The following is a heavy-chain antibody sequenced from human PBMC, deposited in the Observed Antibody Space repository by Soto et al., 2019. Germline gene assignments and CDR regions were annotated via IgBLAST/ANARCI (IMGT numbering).Heavy chain of an antibody. CDR2: ISYDGSNK. CDR3: AKVSGIRPPYYYGMDV. D-gene: IGHD1-20*01. CDR1: GFTFSSYG. V-gene: IGHV3-30*18. Sequence: GGSLRLSWAASGFTFSSYGMHWVRQAPGKGLEWVAVISYDGSNKYYADSVKGRFTISRDNSKNTLYLQMNSLRAEDTAVYYCAKVSGIRPPYYYGMDVWGQGTTVTVSS. J-gene: IGHJ6*02.